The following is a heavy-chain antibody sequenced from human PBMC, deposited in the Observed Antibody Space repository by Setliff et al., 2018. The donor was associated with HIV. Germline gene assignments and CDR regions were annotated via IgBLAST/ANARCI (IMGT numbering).Heavy chain of an antibody. J-gene: IGHJ4*02. Sequence: ASVKVSCKTSGYSFRNYGTTWARLAPGQGLEWMGWINNYNGNTNSAQEFRDRVSLSADASSSTTYLEVRNPTFDDTAVYYCARMKWGGSAAAGWDYWGQGTQVTVSS. CDR2: INNYNGNT. V-gene: IGHV1-18*01. CDR3: ARMKWGGSAAAGWDY. D-gene: IGHD6-13*01. CDR1: GYSFRNYG.